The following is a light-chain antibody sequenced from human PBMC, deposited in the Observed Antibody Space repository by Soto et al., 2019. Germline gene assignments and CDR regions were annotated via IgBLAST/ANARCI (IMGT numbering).Light chain of an antibody. V-gene: IGKV3-20*01. J-gene: IGKJ5*01. CDR3: QQYDSSPIT. CDR1: QSVRYNY. CDR2: NAS. Sequence: EIVLTQSPGTLSLSPGEGATLSCRASQSVRYNYLAWYQQKPGQAPRLLIYNASNRATGIPARFSGSGSGTDFTLTISSLEPEDFAVYYCQQYDSSPITFGQGTRLEIK.